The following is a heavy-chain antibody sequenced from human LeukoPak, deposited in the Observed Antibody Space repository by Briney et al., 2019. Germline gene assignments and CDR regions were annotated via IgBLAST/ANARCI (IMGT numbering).Heavy chain of an antibody. CDR2: IYHSGST. CDR1: GGSISNYY. CDR3: ARYSNYGDYFDY. Sequence: SETLSLTCTVSGGSISNYYWSWIRQPPGKGLEWIGYIYHSGSTYYNPSLKSRVTMSVDRSKNQFSLKLSSVTAADTAVYYCARYSNYGDYFDYWGQGTLVTVSS. V-gene: IGHV4-59*04. D-gene: IGHD4-11*01. J-gene: IGHJ4*02.